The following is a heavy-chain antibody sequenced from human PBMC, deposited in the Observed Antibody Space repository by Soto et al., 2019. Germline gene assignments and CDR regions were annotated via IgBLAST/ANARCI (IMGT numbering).Heavy chain of an antibody. J-gene: IGHJ4*02. CDR3: ARGDYDYVWGGGFDY. D-gene: IGHD3-16*01. CDR2: IYYSGST. Sequence: QVQLQESGPGLVKPSQTLSLTCTVSGGSISSGGYYWSWIRQHPGKGLEWIGYIYYSGSTYYNPSLKGRVTISVDTSKNQFSLKLSSVTAADTAVYYCARGDYDYVWGGGFDYWGQGTLVTVSS. CDR1: GGSISSGGYY. V-gene: IGHV4-31*03.